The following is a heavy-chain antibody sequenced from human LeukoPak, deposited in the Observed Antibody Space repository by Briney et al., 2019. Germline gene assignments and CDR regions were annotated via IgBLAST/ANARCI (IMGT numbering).Heavy chain of an antibody. CDR3: AKGGGMSGEDFDC. J-gene: IGHJ4*02. V-gene: IGHV3-23*01. CDR1: GFTYSSFA. Sequence: GGSLTLFCAPSGFTYSSFAMSCVRQARGKALEWFSDISGCGGSTHYADSVKGLFTISRDNSKNTLYVQMKSRREEDSAVYYCAKGGGMSGEDFDCWGQGTLVTVSS. CDR2: ISGCGGST. D-gene: IGHD3-10*02.